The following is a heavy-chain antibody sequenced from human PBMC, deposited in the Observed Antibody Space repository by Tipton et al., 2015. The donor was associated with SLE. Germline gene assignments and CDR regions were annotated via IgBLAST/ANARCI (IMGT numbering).Heavy chain of an antibody. V-gene: IGHV3-21*01. Sequence: SLRLSCAASGFTFSSYSMNWVRQAPGKGLEWVSSISSSSSYIYYADSVKGRFTISRDNAKNSLYLQMNSLRAEDTAVYYCARDLGQLAHFDYWGQGTLVTVSS. J-gene: IGHJ4*02. D-gene: IGHD6-6*01. CDR2: ISSSSSYI. CDR3: ARDLGQLAHFDY. CDR1: GFTFSSYS.